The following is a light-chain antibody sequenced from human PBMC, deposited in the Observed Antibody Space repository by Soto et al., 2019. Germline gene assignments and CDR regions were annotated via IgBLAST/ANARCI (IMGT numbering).Light chain of an antibody. CDR3: QQYVSSVT. J-gene: IGKJ1*01. CDR1: QSVDSSF. V-gene: IGKV3-20*01. CDR2: GAS. Sequence: EIVLTQSPGSLSLSPGERATLSGRASQSVDSSFFAWYQQKPGQAPRLLIYGASNRATGIPDRFSGSGSGTDFTLTISRLEPEDFAVYYCQQYVSSVTFGQGTKVEIK.